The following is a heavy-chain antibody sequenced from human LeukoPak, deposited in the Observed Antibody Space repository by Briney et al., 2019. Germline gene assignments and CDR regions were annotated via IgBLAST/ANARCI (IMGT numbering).Heavy chain of an antibody. V-gene: IGHV1-46*01. Sequence: ASVKVSCKASGYTFTSYYMHWVRQAPGQGLERMGIINPSGGSTSYAQKFQGRVTMTRDTSTSTVYMELSSLRSEDTAVYYCARDVRGGGQLLSGIDYWGQGTLVTVSS. CDR3: ARDVRGGGQLLSGIDY. J-gene: IGHJ4*02. D-gene: IGHD2-2*01. CDR2: INPSGGST. CDR1: GYTFTSYY.